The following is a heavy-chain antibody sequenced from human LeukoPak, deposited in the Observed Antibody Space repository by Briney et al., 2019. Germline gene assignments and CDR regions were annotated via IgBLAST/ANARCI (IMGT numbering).Heavy chain of an antibody. D-gene: IGHD3-10*01. V-gene: IGHV4-34*01. CDR2: INHSGST. CDR1: GGSFSGYY. J-gene: IGHJ4*02. CDR3: ARAYQDYYGSGHFDY. Sequence: PSETLSLTCAVYGGSFSGYYWSWIRQPPGKGLEWIGEINHSGSTNYNPSLKSRVTISVDTSKNQFSLKLSSVTAADTAVYYCARAYQDYYGSGHFDYWGQGTLVTVSS.